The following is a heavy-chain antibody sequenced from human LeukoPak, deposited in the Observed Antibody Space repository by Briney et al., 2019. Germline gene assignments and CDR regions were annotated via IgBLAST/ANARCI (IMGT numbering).Heavy chain of an antibody. D-gene: IGHD6-13*01. V-gene: IGHV3-20*04. CDR2: INGNGGST. CDR1: GFTFDVYG. J-gene: IGHJ3*02. CDR3: VRERGSFTLEAFDI. Sequence: PGGSLRLSCAASGFTFDVYGMSCVRQAPGKAREWLSGINGNGGSTGYADYVKGRFTISRDNAKNSLYLQMNSLRAEDTALYYCVRERGSFTLEAFDIWGQGTMVTVSS.